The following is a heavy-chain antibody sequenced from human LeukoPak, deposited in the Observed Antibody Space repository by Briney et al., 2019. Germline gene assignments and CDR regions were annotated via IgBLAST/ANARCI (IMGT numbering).Heavy chain of an antibody. V-gene: IGHV1-46*01. J-gene: IGHJ4*02. D-gene: IGHD4-17*01. CDR1: GYTFTSYY. Sequence: ASVKVSCKASGYTFTSYYMHWVRQTPGQGLEWMEIINHSGGSTSYAQKFQGRVTMTTDTSTSTVYMELSSLRAEDTAVYYCARATVTTNAIDYWGQGTLVTVSS. CDR2: INHSGGST. CDR3: ARATVTTNAIDY.